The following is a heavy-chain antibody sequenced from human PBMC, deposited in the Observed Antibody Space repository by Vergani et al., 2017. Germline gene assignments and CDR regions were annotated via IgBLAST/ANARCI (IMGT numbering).Heavy chain of an antibody. CDR1: EYSFGNYW. CDR2: IYPADSDT. D-gene: IGHD1-1*01. J-gene: IGHJ4*02. Sequence: EVALVQSGPEMRTPGESLTISCKGSEYSFGNYWIGWVRQMPGKGLEWMGIIYPADSDTRYSPSFQSQVTISADKSISTAFLQWDSLNASDTALYYCARHTTYTDSWGQGTLVTVSS. CDR3: ARHTTYTDS. V-gene: IGHV5-51*01.